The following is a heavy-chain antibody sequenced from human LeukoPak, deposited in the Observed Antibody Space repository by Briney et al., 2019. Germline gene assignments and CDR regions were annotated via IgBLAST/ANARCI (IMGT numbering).Heavy chain of an antibody. Sequence: SETLSLTCTVSGGSISSSSYYWGWIRQPPGKGLEWIGSIYYSGSTYYNPSLKSRVTISVDTSKNQLSLKLSSVTAADTAVYYCARGGSFRGPDYYYGMDVWGQGTTVTVSS. CDR3: ARGGSFRGPDYYYGMDV. D-gene: IGHD1-26*01. CDR2: IYYSGST. V-gene: IGHV4-39*07. J-gene: IGHJ6*02. CDR1: GGSISSSSYY.